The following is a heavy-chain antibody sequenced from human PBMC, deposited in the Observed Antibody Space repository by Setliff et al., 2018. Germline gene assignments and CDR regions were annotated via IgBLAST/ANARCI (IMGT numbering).Heavy chain of an antibody. J-gene: IGHJ4*02. Sequence: ASVKVSCKASGYTFTSYGISWVRQAPGLGLEWMGWISAYNGNTNYAQKLQGRVTMTTDTSTSTAYMELRSLRSDDTAVYYCARDLVGYCSGGSCYDWDYWGQGTLVT. CDR3: ARDLVGYCSGGSCYDWDY. V-gene: IGHV1-18*01. D-gene: IGHD2-15*01. CDR1: GYTFTSYG. CDR2: ISAYNGNT.